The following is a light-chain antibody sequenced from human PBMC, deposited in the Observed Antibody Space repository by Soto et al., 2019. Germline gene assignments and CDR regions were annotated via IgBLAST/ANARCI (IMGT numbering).Light chain of an antibody. CDR1: ESLTSFY. J-gene: IGKJ5*01. Sequence: EIVVTYCPGPLSLSPGDRVTLSCRTSESLTSFYLAWYQQKPGQAPRLLIYGATSRGTGIPDRFSGSGSGTDFSLTVSSLELEDFALYFCQQYGGSPITFGLGTRLEI. V-gene: IGKV3-20*01. CDR2: GAT. CDR3: QQYGGSPIT.